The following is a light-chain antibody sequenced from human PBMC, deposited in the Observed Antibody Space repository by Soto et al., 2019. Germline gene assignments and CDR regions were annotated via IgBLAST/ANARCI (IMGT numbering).Light chain of an antibody. Sequence: QSVLTQPASVSGSPGQSITISCTGTSSDVGGYNYVSWYQQHPGKAPKLMIYDVSNRPSGVSNRFSGSKSGNTASLTISGLQAEDEADYYCSSYISSSTHVFGTGTKLTVL. V-gene: IGLV2-14*01. J-gene: IGLJ1*01. CDR1: SSDVGGYNY. CDR2: DVS. CDR3: SSYISSSTHV.